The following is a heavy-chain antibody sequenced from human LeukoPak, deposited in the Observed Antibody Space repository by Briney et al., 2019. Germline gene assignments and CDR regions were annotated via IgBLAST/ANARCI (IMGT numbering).Heavy chain of an antibody. CDR2: IYSGGTT. CDR1: GFTASTYY. V-gene: IGHV3-53*01. Sequence: GESLRLSCAASGFTASTYYMNWVRQAPGKGLEWVSIIYSGGTTYYADSVKGRFTISRDTSKNTLPLQMNSLRAEDTAVYFCARVGDHFHWNLDLWGRGTLVTVSS. CDR3: ARVGDHFHWNLDL. D-gene: IGHD3-3*02. J-gene: IGHJ2*01.